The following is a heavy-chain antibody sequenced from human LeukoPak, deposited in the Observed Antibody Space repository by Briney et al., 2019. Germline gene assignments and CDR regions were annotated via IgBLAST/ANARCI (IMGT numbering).Heavy chain of an antibody. CDR2: INHSGST. CDR3: ARGGGGSSTVTIYWFDS. J-gene: IGHJ5*01. Sequence: PSETLCLTRAVYGGSFRGYYWSWIREPPGKGLEWSGEINHSGSTNYNPSLKSRVTISVDTSKNQFSLTLSSVTAADTAVYYCARGGGGSSTVTIYWFDSWGQGTLVTVSS. CDR1: GGSFRGYY. V-gene: IGHV4-34*01. D-gene: IGHD4-17*01.